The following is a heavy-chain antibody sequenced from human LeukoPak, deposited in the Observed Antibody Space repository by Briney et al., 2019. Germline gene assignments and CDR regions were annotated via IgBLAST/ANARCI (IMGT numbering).Heavy chain of an antibody. V-gene: IGHV3-30*04. CDR2: ISYDGSNK. CDR3: AREGGDGAFDI. Sequence: PGGSLRLSCVASGVTFSSYAIHGVRQAPGKGLEWVAVISYDGSNKYYADSVKGRFTISRDNSKNTLYLQMKSLRAEDTAVYYCAREGGDGAFDIWGQGTMVTVSS. J-gene: IGHJ3*02. CDR1: GVTFSSYA. D-gene: IGHD3-16*01.